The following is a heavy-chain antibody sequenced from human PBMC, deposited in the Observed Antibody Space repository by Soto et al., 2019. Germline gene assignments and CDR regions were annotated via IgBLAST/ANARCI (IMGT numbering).Heavy chain of an antibody. CDR2: ISYDGSNK. D-gene: IGHD1-26*01. CDR1: GFTFSSYG. CDR3: ARSAFGVVGDTMVDY. V-gene: IGHV3-30*03. Sequence: QVQLVESGGGVVQPGRSLRLSCAASGFTFSSYGMHWVRQAPGKGLEWVAVISYDGSNKYYADSVKGRFTISRDNSKNTLYLQMNSLRAEDTAVYYCARSAFGVVGDTMVDYWGQGTLVTVSS. J-gene: IGHJ4*02.